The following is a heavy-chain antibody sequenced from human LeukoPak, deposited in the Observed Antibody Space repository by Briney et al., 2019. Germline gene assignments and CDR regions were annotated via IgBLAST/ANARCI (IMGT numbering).Heavy chain of an antibody. CDR3: AKDIQLST. CDR2: IGASGEST. J-gene: IGHJ3*01. V-gene: IGHV3-23*01. D-gene: IGHD5-24*01. Sequence: GGSLRLSCAASGFTFSVAAMTWVRQAPGKGLEWVSLIGASGESTYYADSVKGRFTISRDNSKNTLSLKMNSLRVEDTAMYFCAKDIQLSTWGLGTMVTVSS. CDR1: GFTFSVAA.